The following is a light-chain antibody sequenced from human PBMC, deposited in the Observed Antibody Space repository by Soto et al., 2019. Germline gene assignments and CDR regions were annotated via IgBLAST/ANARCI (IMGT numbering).Light chain of an antibody. V-gene: IGKV2-30*01. CDR1: RSLVYSDGNAY. CDR2: KAS. J-gene: IGKJ1*01. Sequence: DAVMTQSPLSLPVTLGQPASISCRSSRSLVYSDGNAYLNWFQQRPGQSPRRLIYKASNRDSGLPDRVHGRGPGTDFTLQISRVEAEDVGVYSCMQATHWPPTFGRGTRVEIQ. CDR3: MQATHWPPT.